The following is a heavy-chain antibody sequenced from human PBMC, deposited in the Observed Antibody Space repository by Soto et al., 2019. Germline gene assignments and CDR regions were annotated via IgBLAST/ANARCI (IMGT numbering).Heavy chain of an antibody. Sequence: EVQLVESGGGLVQPGGSLRLSCEASGFTFSNYDMHWVRQATGKGLQWVANINVAGHTYYPVSVKGRFTISRENAENSLYLHINSLRAEDTAVYYCTRTADFTSAFDIWGQGTMVTVSS. J-gene: IGHJ3*02. CDR3: TRTADFTSAFDI. CDR2: INVAGHT. V-gene: IGHV3-13*01. D-gene: IGHD2-21*02. CDR1: GFTFSNYD.